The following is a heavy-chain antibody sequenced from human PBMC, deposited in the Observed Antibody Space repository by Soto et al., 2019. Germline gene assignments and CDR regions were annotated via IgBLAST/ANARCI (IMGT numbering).Heavy chain of an antibody. D-gene: IGHD3-3*01. Sequence: QVQLQESGPGLVKPSQTLSLTCTVSGGSISSGGYYWSWIRQHPGKGLEWIGYIYYSGSTYYNPSLKSRVTISVDTSKNQFSLKLSSVTAADTAVYYCARDTALLRHWSGYGNYYYGMDVWGQGTTVTVSS. CDR1: GGSISSGGYY. CDR2: IYYSGST. J-gene: IGHJ6*02. V-gene: IGHV4-31*03. CDR3: ARDTALLRHWSGYGNYYYGMDV.